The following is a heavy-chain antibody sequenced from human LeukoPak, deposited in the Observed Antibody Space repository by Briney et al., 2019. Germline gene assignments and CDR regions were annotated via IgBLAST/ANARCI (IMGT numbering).Heavy chain of an antibody. Sequence: GGSLRLSCAASGFTFSSYAMHWVRQAPGKGLEWVAVISYDGSNKYYADSVKGRLTISRDSSKNTLYLQMNSLRAEDTAVYYCARGESYDSGSYKDAFDIWGQGTMVTVSS. CDR2: ISYDGSNK. CDR1: GFTFSSYA. CDR3: ARGESYDSGSYKDAFDI. V-gene: IGHV3-30-3*01. D-gene: IGHD1-26*01. J-gene: IGHJ3*02.